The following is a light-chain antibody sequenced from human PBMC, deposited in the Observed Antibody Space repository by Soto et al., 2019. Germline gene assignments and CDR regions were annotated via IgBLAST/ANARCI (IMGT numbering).Light chain of an antibody. J-gene: IGKJ2*01. CDR1: QGISSY. CDR3: QHYNNWPPYT. V-gene: IGKV1-8*01. CDR2: AAS. Sequence: AIRMTQSPSSFSASTGDRVTITCRASQGISSYLAWYQQKPGKAPKLLIYAASTLQSGVPSRFSGSGSGTDFTLTISCLQSEDGAVYYCQHYNNWPPYTFGQGTKLEIK.